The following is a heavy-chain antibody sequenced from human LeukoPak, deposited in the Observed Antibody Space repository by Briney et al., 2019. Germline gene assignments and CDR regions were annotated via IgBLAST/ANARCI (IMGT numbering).Heavy chain of an antibody. J-gene: IGHJ4*02. D-gene: IGHD6-19*01. V-gene: IGHV4-39*07. Sequence: SETLSLTCTVSGGSISSGSYYWSWIRQPPGKGLEWIGSIYHSGDTYYNPSLKSRVTISVDTSKNQFSLKLDSVTAADTAVYYCAKGTSSGWYYFDYWGQGTLVTVSS. CDR2: IYHSGDT. CDR1: GGSISSGSYY. CDR3: AKGTSSGWYYFDY.